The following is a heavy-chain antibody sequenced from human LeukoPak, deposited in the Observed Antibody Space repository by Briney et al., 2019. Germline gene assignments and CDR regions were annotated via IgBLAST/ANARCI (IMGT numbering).Heavy chain of an antibody. CDR3: ARDGLGILTGYCDY. CDR1: GFTFSSYS. CDR2: ISSSSSYI. Sequence: PGGSLRLSCAASGFTFSSYSMNWVRQAPGKGLEWVSSISSSSSYIYYADSVKGRFTISRDNAKNSLYLQMNSLRAEDTAVYYCARDGLGILTGYCDYWGQGTLVTVSS. V-gene: IGHV3-21*01. D-gene: IGHD3-9*01. J-gene: IGHJ4*02.